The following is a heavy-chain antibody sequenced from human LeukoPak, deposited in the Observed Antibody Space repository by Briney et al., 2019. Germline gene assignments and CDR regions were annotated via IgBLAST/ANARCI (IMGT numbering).Heavy chain of an antibody. J-gene: IGHJ4*02. D-gene: IGHD2-15*01. V-gene: IGHV3-23*01. CDR2: ICGRGGST. Sequence: GGSLRLPCAPSGLTFSSYAMRWLRHAPGKGLEGLSSICGRGGSTYYADSGKGRFTISRDNTKNTLYLQMTSLRDEDTAVYYCATPYCSGGTCYSVWDYYFDSWGQGTLVTVSS. CDR1: GLTFSSYA. CDR3: ATPYCSGGTCYSVWDYYFDS.